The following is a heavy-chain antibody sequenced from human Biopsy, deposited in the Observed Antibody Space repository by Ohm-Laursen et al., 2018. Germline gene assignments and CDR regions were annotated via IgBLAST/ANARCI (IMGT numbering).Heavy chain of an antibody. CDR2: VYYTGST. J-gene: IGHJ5*02. Sequence: SDTLSLTCTVSGDSISSYYWSWIRQPPGKGLEWIGYVYYTGSTDYNPSLQSRVTISVDTSKNQFSLQVSSVTAADTAVYYCARTPRDSFWSGSYKRGLWFDPWGQGTLVIVSS. CDR3: ARTPRDSFWSGSYKRGLWFDP. CDR1: GDSISSYY. V-gene: IGHV4-59*07. D-gene: IGHD3-3*01.